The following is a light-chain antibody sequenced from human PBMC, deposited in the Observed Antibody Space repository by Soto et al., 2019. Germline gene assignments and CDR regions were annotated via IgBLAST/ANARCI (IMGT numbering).Light chain of an antibody. Sequence: DIQMTQSPSTLSASVGDRVAITCRASQNINSKLAWYQKKPGKVPKLLISDAYNLESGVPSRFSGSVSGTEFTLTIGGLQPDDFATYYCQQYDTYCRYTFGQGTTLDIK. CDR1: QNINSK. CDR3: QQYDTYCRYT. V-gene: IGKV1-5*01. CDR2: DAY. J-gene: IGKJ2*01.